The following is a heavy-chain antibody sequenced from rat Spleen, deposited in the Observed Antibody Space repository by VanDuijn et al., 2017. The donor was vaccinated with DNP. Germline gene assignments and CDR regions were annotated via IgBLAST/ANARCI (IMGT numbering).Heavy chain of an antibody. D-gene: IGHD1-11*01. Sequence: EVQLVESGENLVQPGRSLKLSCEASGFTFSNYDMAWVRQAPTKGLEWVALISPDGDRTYYRDSVKGRFTVSRNNAESTLHLQMDSLRSEDTATYYCTRGLRVYYFDYWGQGVMVTVSS. CDR3: TRGLRVYYFDY. V-gene: IGHV5S23*01. CDR1: GFTFSNYD. J-gene: IGHJ2*01. CDR2: ISPDGDRT.